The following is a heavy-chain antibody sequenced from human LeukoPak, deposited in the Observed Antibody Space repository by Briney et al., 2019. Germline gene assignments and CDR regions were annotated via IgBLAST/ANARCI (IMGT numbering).Heavy chain of an antibody. CDR3: AKEIGDYYDSSGYPHYFDY. CDR2: ISGSGGST. V-gene: IGHV3-23*01. Sequence: AGGSLRLSCAASGFTFSSYAMSWVRQAPGKGLEWVSAISGSGGSTYYADSVKGRFTISRDNSKNTLYLQMNSLRAEDTAVYYRAKEIGDYYDSSGYPHYFDYWGQGTLVTVSS. J-gene: IGHJ4*02. D-gene: IGHD3-22*01. CDR1: GFTFSSYA.